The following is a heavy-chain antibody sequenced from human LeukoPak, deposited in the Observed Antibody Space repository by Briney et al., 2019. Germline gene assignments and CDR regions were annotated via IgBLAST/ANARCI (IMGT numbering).Heavy chain of an antibody. CDR2: ISSSGSTI. D-gene: IGHD3-22*01. V-gene: IGHV3-11*01. J-gene: IGHJ4*02. Sequence: GGSLRLSCAASGFTFSDYYMSWIRQAPGKGLEWVSYISSSGSTIYYADSVKGRFTISGDNAKNSLYLQMNSLRAEDTAVYYCAREHYYDSSGYTDWGQGTLVTVSS. CDR1: GFTFSDYY. CDR3: AREHYYDSSGYTD.